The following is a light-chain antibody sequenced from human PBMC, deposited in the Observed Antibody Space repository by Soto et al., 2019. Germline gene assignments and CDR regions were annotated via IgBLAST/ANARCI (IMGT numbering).Light chain of an antibody. J-gene: IGKJ1*01. CDR1: QSVSNNY. CDR2: GAS. V-gene: IGKV3-20*01. CDR3: QQYGSSGT. Sequence: EIVLTQSPCTLSLSPGARSNLSCRASQSVSNNYLAWYQQKPGHAPRLLIYGASNRATGIPDRLSGSGSGTEFTLTISRMQPEDFAVYYCQQYGSSGTFGHGTQVDIK.